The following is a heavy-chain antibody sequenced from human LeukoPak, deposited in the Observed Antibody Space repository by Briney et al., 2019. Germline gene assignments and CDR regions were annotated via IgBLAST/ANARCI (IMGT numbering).Heavy chain of an antibody. CDR2: INSDGDA. CDR3: ARDRAGRQAWVEFDL. CDR1: GFTVVNTL. Sequence: PGGSLRLSCTISGFTVVNTLMDWVRQAPGKGPEWVALINSDGDAVYADSAKGRFTISRDTSRNMLYLQMNTLRPEDSAIYYRARDRAGRQAWVEFDLWGQGTLVTVSS. D-gene: IGHD3-10*01. V-gene: IGHV3-53*05. J-gene: IGHJ5*02.